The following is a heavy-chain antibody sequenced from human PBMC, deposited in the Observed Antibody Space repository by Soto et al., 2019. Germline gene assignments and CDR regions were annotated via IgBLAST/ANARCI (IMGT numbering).Heavy chain of an antibody. V-gene: IGHV4-59*01. CDR2: IYYSGST. CDR1: GGSISSYY. CDR3: AGSRSLPYYYGMDV. J-gene: IGHJ6*02. Sequence: QVQLQESGPGLVKPSETLSLTCTVSGGSISSYYWSWIRQPPGKGLEWIGYIYYSGSTNYNPSLKIRFTISVDTSKNQFSLKLSSVTAADTAVYYCAGSRSLPYYYGMDVWGQGTTVTVSS.